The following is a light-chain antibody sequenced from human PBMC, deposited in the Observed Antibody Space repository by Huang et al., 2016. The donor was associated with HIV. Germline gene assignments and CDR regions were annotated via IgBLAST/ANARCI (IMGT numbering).Light chain of an antibody. J-gene: IGKJ1*01. CDR3: MQGLQSWT. Sequence: DIVMVQSPVSLSVTPGEAASITCRSSQSLLHSNGHNYLDWYRQKPGQSPQLLIYLASTRAAGVPDRFSGSGSGTDFTLKINRVGADDVGVYYCMQGLQSWTFGQGTKVEI. CDR2: LAS. V-gene: IGKV2-28*01. CDR1: QSLLHSNGHNY.